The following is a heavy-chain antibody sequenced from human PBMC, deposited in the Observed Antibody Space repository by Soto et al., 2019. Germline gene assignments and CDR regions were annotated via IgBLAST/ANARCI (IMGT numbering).Heavy chain of an antibody. CDR3: ARIRYSSSLYFDY. Sequence: GSLILSFSSSLFTFRSYWMSWVRQAPGKGLEWVANIQPSGSEKYYVDSVKGRFTITRDNAKNSLYLQMNRLRAEDTAVYYCARIRYSSSLYFDYWGEGTLVTVSS. D-gene: IGHD6-13*01. J-gene: IGHJ4*02. CDR2: IQPSGSEK. V-gene: IGHV3-7*01. CDR1: LFTFRSYW.